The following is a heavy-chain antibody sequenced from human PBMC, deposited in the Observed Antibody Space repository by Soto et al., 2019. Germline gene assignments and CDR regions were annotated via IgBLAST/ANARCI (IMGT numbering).Heavy chain of an antibody. CDR3: ARPKYCDGYGRDV. J-gene: IGHJ6*02. V-gene: IGHV4-59*08. CDR2: NYYSGST. CDR1: GGSISSYY. Sequence: QVQLQESGPGLVKPSETLSLTCTVSGGSISSYYWSWIRQPPGKGLEWIGYNYYSGSTNNNPSLKSRVTISVDTSKNQSSLKLSSVTASDTAVYYCARPKYCDGYGRDVWGQGTTVTVSS. D-gene: IGHD5-18*01.